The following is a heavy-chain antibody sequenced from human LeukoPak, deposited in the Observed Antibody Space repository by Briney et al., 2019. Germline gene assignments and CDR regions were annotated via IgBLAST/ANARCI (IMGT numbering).Heavy chain of an antibody. V-gene: IGHV4-39*07. D-gene: IGHD3-16*01. Sequence: PSETLSLTCTVSGGSISSSSYYWGWIRQPPGKGLEWIGSIYYSGSTYYNPSLKSRVTISVDTSKNQFSLKLSSVTAADTAVYNCARVGGSAYPSTGFDFWGQGTLDTVSS. CDR3: ARVGGSAYPSTGFDF. CDR1: GGSISSSSYY. J-gene: IGHJ5*01. CDR2: IYYSGST.